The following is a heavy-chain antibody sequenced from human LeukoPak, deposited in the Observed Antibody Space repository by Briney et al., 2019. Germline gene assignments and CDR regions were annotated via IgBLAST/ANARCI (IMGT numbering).Heavy chain of an antibody. V-gene: IGHV3-23*01. CDR1: GFTFSSYA. CDR2: ISGSGGST. D-gene: IGHD5-18*01. J-gene: IGHJ4*02. Sequence: PGGSLTLSCAASGFTFSSYAMSWVRQAPGKGLEWVAAISGSGGSTYYADSVKGRFTIARDNSKNTLYLQMNSLRAEDTAVYYCAKDLIQYSCGRPYFYYWGQGTLVTVSS. CDR3: AKDLIQYSCGRPYFYY.